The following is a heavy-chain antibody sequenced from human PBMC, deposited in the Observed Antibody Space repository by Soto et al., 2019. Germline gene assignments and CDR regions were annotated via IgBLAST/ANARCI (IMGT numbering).Heavy chain of an antibody. J-gene: IGHJ6*02. CDR2: IIPIFGTA. V-gene: IGHV1-69*13. Sequence: ASVKVSCKASGGTFSSYAISWVRQAPGQGLEWMGGIIPIFGTANYAQKFQGRVTITADESTSTAYMELSSLRSEDTAVYYCARGIPAATGAYYYYGMDVWGQGTTVTVSS. D-gene: IGHD2-2*01. CDR1: GGTFSSYA. CDR3: ARGIPAATGAYYYYGMDV.